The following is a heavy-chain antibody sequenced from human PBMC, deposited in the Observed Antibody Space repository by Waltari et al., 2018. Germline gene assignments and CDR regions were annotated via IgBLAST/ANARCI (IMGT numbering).Heavy chain of an antibody. CDR1: GYSFTGHY. Sequence: QVQLVQSGAEEKRPGASVKVSCKASGYSFTGHYIHLLRQAPGQGLRWMEQINPNNGGTIYAQECQCRVTMTREPSISTAYMELSGLRSDDTAVYYCAREPRGGGLPDYWGQGTLVTVSS. CDR3: AREPRGGGLPDY. V-gene: IGHV1-2*06. CDR2: INPNNGGT. J-gene: IGHJ4*02. D-gene: IGHD2-2*01.